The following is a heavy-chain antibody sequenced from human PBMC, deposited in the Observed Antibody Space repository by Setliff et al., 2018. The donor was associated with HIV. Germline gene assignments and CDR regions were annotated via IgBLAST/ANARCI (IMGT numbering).Heavy chain of an antibody. Sequence: PSETLSLTCTVSGDSISSGSNYWSWIRQPAGKGLEWIGRIYTSGPRYNPSLKSRVTISLDTSKNHFSLKLSSVTAADTAVYYCARGDGYRGNDAYYDTGLDVWGQGITVTVSS. J-gene: IGHJ6*02. CDR3: ARGDGYRGNDAYYDTGLDV. V-gene: IGHV4-61*02. CDR2: IYTSGP. D-gene: IGHD5-12*01. CDR1: GDSISSGSNY.